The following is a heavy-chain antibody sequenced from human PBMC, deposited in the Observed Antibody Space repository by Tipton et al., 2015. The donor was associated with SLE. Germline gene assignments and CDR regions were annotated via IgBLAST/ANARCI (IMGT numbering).Heavy chain of an antibody. J-gene: IGHJ3*02. CDR3: AGYYDSSGYYLDAFDI. D-gene: IGHD3-22*01. V-gene: IGHV1-2*06. CDR1: GYTFTGYY. Sequence: QLVQSGAEVKKPGASVKVSCKASGYTFTGYYMHWVRQAPGQGLEWMGRINPNSGGTNYAQKFQGRVTMTRDTSTSTVYMELSSLKSEDTAVYYCAGYYDSSGYYLDAFDIWGQGTMVTVSS. CDR2: INPNSGGT.